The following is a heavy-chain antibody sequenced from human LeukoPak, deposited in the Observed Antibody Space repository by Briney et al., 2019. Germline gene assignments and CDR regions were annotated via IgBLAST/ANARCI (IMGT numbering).Heavy chain of an antibody. V-gene: IGHV4-38-2*02. D-gene: IGHD7-27*01. CDR1: GYSISSGYY. CDR3: ARGFRGDNFDY. Sequence: ASETLSLTCTVSGYSISSGYYWGWIRQPPGKGLEWTGSIYHSGSTYYNPSLKSRVTISVDTSKNQFSLKLSSVTAADTAVYFCARGFRGDNFDYWGQGTLVTVSS. J-gene: IGHJ4*02. CDR2: IYHSGST.